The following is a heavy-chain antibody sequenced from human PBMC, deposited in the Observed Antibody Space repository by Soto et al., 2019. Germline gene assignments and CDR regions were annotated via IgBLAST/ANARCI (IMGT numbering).Heavy chain of an antibody. CDR3: AKDQGSSWYEIDY. D-gene: IGHD6-13*01. Sequence: GGSLRLSCAACGFTFSNYAVTWVLQAPGKGLEWVSTISGSGGSTYYADSVKGRFTISRDNSKNTLYLQMNSLRAEDTAVYYCAKDQGSSWYEIDYWGQGT. J-gene: IGHJ4*02. CDR2: ISGSGGST. CDR1: GFTFSNYA. V-gene: IGHV3-23*01.